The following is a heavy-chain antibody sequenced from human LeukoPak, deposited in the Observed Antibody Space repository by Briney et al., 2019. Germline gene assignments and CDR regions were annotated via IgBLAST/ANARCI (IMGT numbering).Heavy chain of an antibody. V-gene: IGHV4-59*08. CDR3: ARHGTPMNNHFSYTDV. CDR2: IYSSGST. J-gene: IGHJ6*03. D-gene: IGHD1/OR15-1a*01. Sequence: SETLSLTCTVSGGSISTYYWSWIRRPPGKGLEWIGYIYSSGSTNYNPSLKSRVTISVDTSKNQFSLRLTSVTAADTAVYYCARHGTPMNNHFSYTDVWAEGTTVTVSS. CDR1: GGSISTYY.